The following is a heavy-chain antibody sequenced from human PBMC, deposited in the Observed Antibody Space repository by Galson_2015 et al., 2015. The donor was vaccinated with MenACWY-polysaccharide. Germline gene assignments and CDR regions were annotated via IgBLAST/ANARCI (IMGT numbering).Heavy chain of an antibody. V-gene: IGHV3-9*01. CDR1: GFTFDDYA. J-gene: IGHJ5*02. Sequence: SLRLSCAASGFTFDDYAMHWVRQAPGKGLEWVSGISWNSGSIGYADSVKGRFTISRDNAKNFLYLQMNSLRAEDTALYYCAKGVYDSSGYLLDSWGQGTLVTVSS. D-gene: IGHD3-22*01. CDR3: AKGVYDSSGYLLDS. CDR2: ISWNSGSI.